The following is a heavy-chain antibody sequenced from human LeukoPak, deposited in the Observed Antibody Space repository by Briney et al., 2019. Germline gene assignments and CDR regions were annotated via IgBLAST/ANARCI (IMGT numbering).Heavy chain of an antibody. CDR2: INPNSGAT. CDR3: ARAHLIAAAGYNWFDI. D-gene: IGHD6-13*01. Sequence: GASVRVSCKASGYTFTAFYMHWVRQAPGQGLEWMGWINPNSGATNYAQKFQGRVTMTTDTSISTAYMELSRLRSDDTAVYYCARAHLIAAAGYNWFDISGQGTLVTVSS. J-gene: IGHJ5*02. CDR1: GYTFTAFY. V-gene: IGHV1-2*02.